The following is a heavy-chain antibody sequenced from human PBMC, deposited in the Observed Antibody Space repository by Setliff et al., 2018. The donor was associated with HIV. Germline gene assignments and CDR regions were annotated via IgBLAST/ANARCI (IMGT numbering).Heavy chain of an antibody. CDR1: GDSFSTSSYF. J-gene: IGHJ4*02. D-gene: IGHD1-1*01. Sequence: PSETLSLTCSVSGDSFSTSSYFWGWVRQSPGKGLEWIGNIYYTGFTYSSPSLKSRVITSIDTSKSQFSLNLTSVTDSDAAVYYCTRQGRGDPGLATTRLDYWGQGKLVTVSS. V-gene: IGHV4-39*01. CDR2: IYYTGFT. CDR3: TRQGRGDPGLATTRLDY.